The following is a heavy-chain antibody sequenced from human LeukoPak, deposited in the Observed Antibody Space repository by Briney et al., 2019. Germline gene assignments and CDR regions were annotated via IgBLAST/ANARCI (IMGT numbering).Heavy chain of an antibody. D-gene: IGHD3-3*01. CDR1: GFTFSSYS. CDR2: ISSSSTI. V-gene: IGHV3-48*02. J-gene: IGHJ6*02. Sequence: GGSLRLSCAASGFTFSSYSMNWVRQAPGKGLEWVSYISSSSTIYYADSVKGRFTISRDNAKNSLYLQMNSMRDEDAAVYYCARDSFVWHVNDFWSGPYYYYGMDVWGQGTTVTVSS. CDR3: ARDSFVWHVNDFWSGPYYYYGMDV.